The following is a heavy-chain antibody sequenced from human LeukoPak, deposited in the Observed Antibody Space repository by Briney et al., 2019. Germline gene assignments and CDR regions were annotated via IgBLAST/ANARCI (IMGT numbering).Heavy chain of an antibody. CDR3: AKSPRITMIVVVIPNFDY. Sequence: PGGSLRLSCAASGFTFSSYAMSWVRQAPGKGLEWVSAISGSGGSTYYADSVKGRFTISRDNSKNTLYLQMNSLRAEDTAVYYCAKSPRITMIVVVIPNFDYWGQGTLVTVSS. CDR1: GFTFSSYA. V-gene: IGHV3-23*01. J-gene: IGHJ4*02. CDR2: ISGSGGST. D-gene: IGHD3-22*01.